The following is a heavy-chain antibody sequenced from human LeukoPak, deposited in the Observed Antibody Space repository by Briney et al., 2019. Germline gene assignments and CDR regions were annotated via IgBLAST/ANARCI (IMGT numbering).Heavy chain of an antibody. D-gene: IGHD5-18*01. Sequence: ASVKVSCKVSGYAFTDYYVHWVQQAPGKGLEWMGLVDPEDGETIYAEKFQGRVTITADTSTDTAYMELSSLRSEDTAVYYCASGYSYGPPSGYYYMDVWGKGTTVTVSS. CDR2: VDPEDGET. J-gene: IGHJ6*03. V-gene: IGHV1-69-2*01. CDR1: GYAFTDYY. CDR3: ASGYSYGPPSGYYYMDV.